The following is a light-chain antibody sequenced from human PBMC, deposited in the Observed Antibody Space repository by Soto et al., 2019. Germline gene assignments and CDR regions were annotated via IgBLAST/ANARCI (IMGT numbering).Light chain of an antibody. V-gene: IGKV1-5*03. J-gene: IGKJ1*01. Sequence: DIQMTQSPSTLSASLGDRATITCRASQSLSGWLAWYQHKPGKAPKLLIYKASSIESGVPSRFSGSGSGTEFTLTISSLQPDDFATYYCQQYNTYSLTFGPGTKVEIK. CDR2: KAS. CDR3: QQYNTYSLT. CDR1: QSLSGW.